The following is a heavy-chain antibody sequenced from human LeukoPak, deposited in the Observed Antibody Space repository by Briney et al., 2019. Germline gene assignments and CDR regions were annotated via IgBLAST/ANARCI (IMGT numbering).Heavy chain of an antibody. V-gene: IGHV3-23*01. D-gene: IGHD3-10*01. J-gene: IGHJ6*02. CDR3: AKTIVWFHGMDV. Sequence: GGSLILSCAASGFTFSSYAMSWVRPAPGKGLEWVSAISGSGGSTYYADSVKGRFTISRDNSKNTLYLQMNSLRAEDTAVYYCAKTIVWFHGMDVWGQGTTVTVSS. CDR2: ISGSGGST. CDR1: GFTFSSYA.